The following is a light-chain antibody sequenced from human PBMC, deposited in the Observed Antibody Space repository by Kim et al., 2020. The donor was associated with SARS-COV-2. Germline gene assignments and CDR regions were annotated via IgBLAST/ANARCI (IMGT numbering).Light chain of an antibody. V-gene: IGLV3-25*03. J-gene: IGLJ2*01. CDR3: QSADSSGSYRV. CDR1: ALPKQF. CDR2: KDT. Sequence: SYELTQPPSVSVSPGQTARITCSGDALPKQFAYWYQQKPGQAPVLVIYKDTERPSGIPERFSGSTSGTTVTLTISGVQADDEADYYCQSADSSGSYRVFG.